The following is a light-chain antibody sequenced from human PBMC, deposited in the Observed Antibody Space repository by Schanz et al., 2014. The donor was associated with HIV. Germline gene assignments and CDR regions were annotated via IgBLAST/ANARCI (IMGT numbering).Light chain of an antibody. Sequence: QSALTQPASVSGSLGQSITISCTGTSGDVGRYDYVSWYQQHPGQAPKLLIYDVTYRPSGISNRFSGSKSGYTASLTISGLQADDEADYYCNSYTRTSTPVSGGGTKLTVL. V-gene: IGLV2-14*03. J-gene: IGLJ2*01. CDR3: NSYTRTSTPV. CDR2: DVT. CDR1: SGDVGRYDY.